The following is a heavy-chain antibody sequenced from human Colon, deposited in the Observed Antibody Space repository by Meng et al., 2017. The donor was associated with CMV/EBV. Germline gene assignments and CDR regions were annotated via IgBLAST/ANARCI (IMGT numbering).Heavy chain of an antibody. CDR1: SSNIAS. CDR3: AREYQLGAWSPSWFDP. J-gene: IGHJ5*02. V-gene: IGHV6-1*01. Sequence: SSNIASWNWIRQSPSRGLEWLGRIYYRSRWYNDYAVSVKSRIIINPDTSKNQFSLQLNSVTPEDTALYYCAREYQLGAWSPSWFDPWGQGTLVTVSS. D-gene: IGHD2-2*01. CDR2: IYYRSRWYN.